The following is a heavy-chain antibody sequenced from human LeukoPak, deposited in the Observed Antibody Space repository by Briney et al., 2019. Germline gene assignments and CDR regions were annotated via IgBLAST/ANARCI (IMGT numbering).Heavy chain of an antibody. V-gene: IGHV4-34*09. CDR2: INHSGST. D-gene: IGHD2-15*01. J-gene: IGHJ4*02. Sequence: SETLSLTCAVYGGSFSGYYWSWIRQPPGKGLEWIGEINHSGSTNYNPSLKSRVTISVDTSKNQFSLKLSSVTAADTAVYYCARGRVDNFDYWGQGTLVTVSS. CDR1: GGSFSGYY. CDR3: ARGRVDNFDY.